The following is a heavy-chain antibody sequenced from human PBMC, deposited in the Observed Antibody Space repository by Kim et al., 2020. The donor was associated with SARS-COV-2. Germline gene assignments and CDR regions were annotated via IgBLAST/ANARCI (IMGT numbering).Heavy chain of an antibody. Sequence: GGSLRLSCAGSGFTFSGFAMHWVRRAPGKGLEWVSAITRSGGDSYYADSVKGRFTISRDNSKNTLYLQMNSLRLEDTAVYYCARYGRNYGAVLWGQGTLVTVSS. CDR3: ARYGRNYGAVL. D-gene: IGHD3-16*01. V-gene: IGHV3-64*04. CDR2: ITRSGGDS. J-gene: IGHJ4*02. CDR1: GFTFSGFA.